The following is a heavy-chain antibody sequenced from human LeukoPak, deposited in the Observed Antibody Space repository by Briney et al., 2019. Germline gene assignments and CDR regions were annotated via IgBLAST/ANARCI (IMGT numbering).Heavy chain of an antibody. CDR1: GGTFSSYA. Sequence: SVKVSCKASGGTFSSYAISWVRQAPGQGLEWMGRIIPILGIANYAQKFQGIVTITADKSTSTAYMELSSLRSEDTAVYYCAAEYCSGGSCYLWGQGTLVTVSS. J-gene: IGHJ4*02. CDR2: IIPILGIA. D-gene: IGHD2-15*01. V-gene: IGHV1-69*04. CDR3: AAEYCSGGSCYL.